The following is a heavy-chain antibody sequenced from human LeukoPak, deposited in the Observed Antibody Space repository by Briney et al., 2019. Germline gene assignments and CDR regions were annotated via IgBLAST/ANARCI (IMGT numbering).Heavy chain of an antibody. V-gene: IGHV4-38-2*01. Sequence: PSETLSLNCAVSGYSISSGYYWGWIRQPPGKGLEWIGSIYHSGSTFYNPSLKSRVTISLDTSKNQFSLKLSSVTAADTAVYYCAMSGSFDYWGQGTLVTVSS. D-gene: IGHD1-26*01. J-gene: IGHJ4*02. CDR1: GYSISSGYY. CDR3: AMSGSFDY. CDR2: IYHSGST.